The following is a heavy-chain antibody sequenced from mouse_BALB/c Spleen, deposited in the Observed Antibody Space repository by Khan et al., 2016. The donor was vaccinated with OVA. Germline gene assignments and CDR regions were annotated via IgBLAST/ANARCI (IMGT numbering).Heavy chain of an antibody. J-gene: IGHJ2*01. CDR2: IFPGTDNX. CDR1: GYIFTSYW. V-gene: IGHV1S132*01. CDR3: ARGEALYYFDY. Sequence: QVQLKQSGAELVRPGTSVKLSCKTSGYIFTSYWIHWVKQRPGQGLEWIARIFPGTDNXYYNEKFKDRATLTADKSSSTAYFQLSSLTSEDSAVFFCARGEALYYFDYWGQGTTLTVSS. D-gene: IGHD3-2*02.